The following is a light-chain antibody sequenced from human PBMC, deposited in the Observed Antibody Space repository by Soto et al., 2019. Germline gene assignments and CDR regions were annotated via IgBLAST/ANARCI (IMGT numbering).Light chain of an antibody. V-gene: IGLV2-8*01. CDR3: SSYAGSNSYV. Sequence: QSVLTQPPSASGSPGQSVTISCTGTSSDVGGYNYVSWYQQHPGKAPKLMIYEVSKRPSGVPDRFSGSKSGSTASLTVSGLQAEDEADYYCSSYAGSNSYVFGTGTKVTGL. J-gene: IGLJ1*01. CDR2: EVS. CDR1: SSDVGGYNY.